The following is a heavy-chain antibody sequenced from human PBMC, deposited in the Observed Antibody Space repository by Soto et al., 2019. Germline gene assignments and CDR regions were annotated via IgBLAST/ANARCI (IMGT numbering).Heavy chain of an antibody. Sequence: ASVKDSCKTSGGTFSTYAIYWVRQAPGQGLEWMGAIIPLFGTADYAQKFQGRVTITADESTSTASMELSSLRSEDTAMYYCARPKGSYSSGYYYFDYWGQGTLVTVSS. D-gene: IGHD6-19*01. V-gene: IGHV1-69*13. J-gene: IGHJ4*02. CDR1: GGTFSTYA. CDR2: IIPLFGTA. CDR3: ARPKGSYSSGYYYFDY.